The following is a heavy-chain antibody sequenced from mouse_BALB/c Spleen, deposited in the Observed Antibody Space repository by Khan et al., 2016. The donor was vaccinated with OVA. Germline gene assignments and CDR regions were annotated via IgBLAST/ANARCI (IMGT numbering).Heavy chain of an antibody. J-gene: IGHJ4*01. CDR3: ARAYYRYDGYYAMDF. CDR1: GISLSRYN. CDR2: IWAGGGT. V-gene: IGHV2-6-4*01. D-gene: IGHD2-14*01. Sequence: QVQLKESGPGLVAPSQSLSITCTVSGISLSRYNIHWVRQPPGKGLEWLGMIWAGGGTDYNSTLKSRLNISKDNSKSQVFLKMNSLQTDDTAMYYCARAYYRYDGYYAMDFWGQGTSVTVSS.